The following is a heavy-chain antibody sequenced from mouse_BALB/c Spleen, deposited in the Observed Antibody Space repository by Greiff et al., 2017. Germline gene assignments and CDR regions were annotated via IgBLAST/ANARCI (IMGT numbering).Heavy chain of an antibody. CDR2: IDPANGNT. V-gene: IGHV14-3*02. Sequence: VQLQQSGAELVKPGASVKLSCKASGYTFTSYYMHWVKQRPEQGLEWIGRIDPANGNTKYDPKFQGKATITADTSSNTAYLQLSSLTSEDTAVYYCASYYYGSRSFAYWGQGTLATVSA. CDR3: ASYYYGSRSFAY. D-gene: IGHD1-1*01. CDR1: GYTFTSYY. J-gene: IGHJ3*01.